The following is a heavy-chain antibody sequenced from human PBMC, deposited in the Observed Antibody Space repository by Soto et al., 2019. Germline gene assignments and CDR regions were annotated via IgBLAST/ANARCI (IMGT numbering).Heavy chain of an antibody. CDR1: GFKFDDYA. Sequence: EVQLVESGGNLARPGESLRLSCAASGFKFDDYAFHWVRLAPGKGPEWVSGINWNGAYSGYADSVKGRFTISRDNAGNSVYLQMKTLRPEDTALYYCARVHSSGWYVEPYDAWGQGTMVTVSS. CDR2: INWNGAYS. J-gene: IGHJ3*01. CDR3: ARVHSSGWYVEPYDA. V-gene: IGHV3-9*01. D-gene: IGHD3-22*01.